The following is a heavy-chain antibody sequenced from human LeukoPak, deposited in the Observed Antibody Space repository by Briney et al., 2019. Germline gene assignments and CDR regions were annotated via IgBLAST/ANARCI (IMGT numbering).Heavy chain of an antibody. D-gene: IGHD3-3*01. CDR1: GYTFTSYG. CDR3: AREYYDFWSGYSNEYFQH. CDR2: ISAYSGNT. V-gene: IGHV1-18*01. Sequence: GASVKVSCKASGYTFTSYGISWVRQAPGQGLEWMGWISAYSGNTNYAQKLQGRVTMTTDTSTSTAYMELRSLRSDDTAVYYCAREYYDFWSGYSNEYFQHWGQGTLVTVSS. J-gene: IGHJ1*01.